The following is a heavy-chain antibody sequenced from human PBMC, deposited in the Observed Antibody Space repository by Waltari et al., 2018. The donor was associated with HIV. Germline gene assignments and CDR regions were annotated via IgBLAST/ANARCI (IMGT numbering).Heavy chain of an antibody. V-gene: IGHV3-23*01. Sequence: EVQLLESGGGLVQPGGSLRLSCAASGFTFSDYAMSWVRQAPGKGLEWVSSISGSGGSTYYVDSVKGRFIVSRDNSKDTLFLQMNSLRAEDTALYYCAKEGIIVITDAFDIWGQGTMVIVSS. CDR2: ISGSGGST. CDR3: AKEGIIVITDAFDI. D-gene: IGHD3-22*01. J-gene: IGHJ3*02. CDR1: GFTFSDYA.